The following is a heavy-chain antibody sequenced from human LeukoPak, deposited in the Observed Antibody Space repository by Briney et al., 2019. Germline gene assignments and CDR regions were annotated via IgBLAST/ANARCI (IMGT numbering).Heavy chain of an antibody. Sequence: PSETLSLTCTVSGGSISSSSYYWGWIRQPPGKGLEWIGSIYYSGSTYYNPSLKSRVTISVDTSKNQFSLKLSSVTAADTAVYYCARPAHFLGYCSGGSCGYFDYWGQGTLVTVSS. D-gene: IGHD2-15*01. V-gene: IGHV4-39*01. CDR1: GGSISSSSYY. CDR2: IYYSGST. J-gene: IGHJ4*02. CDR3: ARPAHFLGYCSGGSCGYFDY.